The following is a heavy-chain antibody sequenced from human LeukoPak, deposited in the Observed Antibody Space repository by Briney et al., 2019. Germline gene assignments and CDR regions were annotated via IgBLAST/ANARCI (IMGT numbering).Heavy chain of an antibody. CDR1: GFTVSSNY. Sequence: PGGSLRLSCAASGFTVSSNYMSGVRQAPGKGLEWVSVIYSGGSTYYADSVKGRFTISRDNSKNTLYLQMNSLRAEDTAVYYCARDYREKGFDPWGQGTLVTVSS. CDR2: IYSGGST. D-gene: IGHD5-24*01. CDR3: ARDYREKGFDP. V-gene: IGHV3-53*01. J-gene: IGHJ5*02.